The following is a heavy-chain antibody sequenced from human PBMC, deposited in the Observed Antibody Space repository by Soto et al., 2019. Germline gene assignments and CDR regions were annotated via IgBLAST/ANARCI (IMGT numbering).Heavy chain of an antibody. Sequence: SGPTLVNPTQTLALTCTFSGFSLSTSGVGVGWIRQPPGKALEWLALIYWNDDKRYSPSLKSRLTITKDTSKNQVVLTMTNMDPVDTATYYCEHSPTYYYDSSGLAYWGQGTQVTVYS. CDR3: EHSPTYYYDSSGLAY. CDR2: IYWNDDK. J-gene: IGHJ4*02. CDR1: GFSLSTSGVG. V-gene: IGHV2-5*01. D-gene: IGHD3-22*01.